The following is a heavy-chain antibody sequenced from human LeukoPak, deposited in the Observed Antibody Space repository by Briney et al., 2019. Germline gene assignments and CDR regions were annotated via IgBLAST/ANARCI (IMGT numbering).Heavy chain of an antibody. CDR1: GYSISSGYY. D-gene: IGHD5-24*01. CDR3: ARVGRWLQLDY. V-gene: IGHV4-38-2*02. J-gene: IGHJ4*02. Sequence: PSETLSLTCTVSGYSISSGYYWGWLRQPPGKGLEWIGSIYHSGSTNYNPSLKSRVTISVDTSKNQFSLKLSSVTAADTAVYYCARVGRWLQLDYWGQGTLVTVSS. CDR2: IYHSGST.